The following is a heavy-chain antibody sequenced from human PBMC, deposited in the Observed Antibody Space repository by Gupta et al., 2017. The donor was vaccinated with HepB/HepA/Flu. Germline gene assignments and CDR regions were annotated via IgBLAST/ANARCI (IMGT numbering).Heavy chain of an antibody. CDR1: GYTFINYF. J-gene: IGHJ3*02. Sequence: QVQLVQSGTEVKKPGASVKVSCKASGYTFINYFMEWVRQAPGQGLEWMGAINPSGGVSTYAQKFQDRVTMTSDTSTTTVFMELSSLTSEDTAVYYCARRQRGSNSAFDIWGRGTAVTVSS. CDR2: INPSGGVS. D-gene: IGHD6-13*01. CDR3: ARRQRGSNSAFDI. V-gene: IGHV1-46*01.